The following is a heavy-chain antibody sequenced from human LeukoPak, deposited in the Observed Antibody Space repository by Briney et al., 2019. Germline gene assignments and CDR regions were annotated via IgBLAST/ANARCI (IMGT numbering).Heavy chain of an antibody. V-gene: IGHV4-4*07. CDR3: ARGAADRRNYYYYIDV. CDR1: GDSITYFY. Sequence: SETLSLTCSVSGDSITYFYWSWIRQAAGKGLEWIGRISSSGSTDYNASLKSRVTMSVDTSKNQFSLRLSSVTAADTATYYCARGAADRRNYYYYIDVWGKGTTVTVSS. J-gene: IGHJ6*03. D-gene: IGHD1-14*01. CDR2: ISSSGST.